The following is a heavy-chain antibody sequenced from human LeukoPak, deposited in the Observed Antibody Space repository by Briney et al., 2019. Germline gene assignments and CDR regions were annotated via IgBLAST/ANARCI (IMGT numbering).Heavy chain of an antibody. D-gene: IGHD1-26*01. J-gene: IGHJ3*02. V-gene: IGHV4-59*01. CDR2: IYYTGNT. Sequence: PSETLSLTCTVSGGSISSSYYWSWIRQPPGKGREWIGFIYYTGNTNYNPSLKSRVTISVDTSKNQFSLKLSSVTAADTAVYYCARDQYYDAFDIWGQGTMVIVSS. CDR1: GGSISSSYY. CDR3: ARDQYYDAFDI.